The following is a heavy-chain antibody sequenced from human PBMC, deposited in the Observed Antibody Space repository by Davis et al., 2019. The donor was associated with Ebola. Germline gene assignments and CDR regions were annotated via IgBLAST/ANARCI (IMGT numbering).Heavy chain of an antibody. CDR1: GFNFNKYA. V-gene: IGHV3-23*01. CDR3: ARAVAATWSPFDN. CDR2: ISTTGGST. J-gene: IGHJ4*02. Sequence: GESLKISCAASGFNFNKYAMSWVRQAPGKGLEWVSSISTTGGSTYYADSVKGRFTISRGNSKNTLSLQMNSLRAEDTAVYYCARAVAATWSPFDNWGQGTLVTVSS. D-gene: IGHD6-19*01.